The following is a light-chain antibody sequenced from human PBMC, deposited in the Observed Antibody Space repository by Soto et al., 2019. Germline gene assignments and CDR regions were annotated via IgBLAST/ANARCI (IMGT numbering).Light chain of an antibody. CDR2: KAS. Sequence: DIQRTQSPSTLSASVGDRVTFTCQASQSIRGWLTWYKQKPGKAPKLLIYKASSLESGVPSRFSGSGSGTEFTLTISSLQPDDFATYYCQQYHGWPLTFGQGTTLEIK. CDR3: QQYHGWPLT. J-gene: IGKJ2*01. CDR1: QSIRGW. V-gene: IGKV1-5*03.